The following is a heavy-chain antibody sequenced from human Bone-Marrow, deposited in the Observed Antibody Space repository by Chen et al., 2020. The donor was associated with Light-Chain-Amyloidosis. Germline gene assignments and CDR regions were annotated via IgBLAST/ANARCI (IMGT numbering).Heavy chain of an antibody. Sequence: QVQLVESGGGVVQPGRSLRLSCAASGFTFSSYGMHWVRQAPGKGLEWVAVIWYDGSNKYYADSGKGRFTISRDNSKNTLYLQMNSLRAEDTAVYYCAREAAAAGTAEYFQHWGQGTLVTVSS. CDR2: IWYDGSNK. J-gene: IGHJ1*01. D-gene: IGHD6-13*01. CDR1: GFTFSSYG. V-gene: IGHV3-33*01. CDR3: AREAAAAGTAEYFQH.